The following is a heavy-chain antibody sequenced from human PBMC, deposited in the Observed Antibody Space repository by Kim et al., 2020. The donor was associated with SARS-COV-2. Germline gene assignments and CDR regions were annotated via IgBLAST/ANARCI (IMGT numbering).Heavy chain of an antibody. CDR3: ARAPLTAEAPPTY. Sequence: ASVKVSCKASGYMFTHYAISWVRQAPGRGLEWMGWINTYNGNSNLAQNLQGRVTMTTDTTTSTAYMEVRSLRSDDTAVYYCARAPLTAEAPPTYWGQGTL. V-gene: IGHV1-18*01. D-gene: IGHD3-9*01. CDR1: GYMFTHYA. CDR2: INTYNGNS. J-gene: IGHJ4*02.